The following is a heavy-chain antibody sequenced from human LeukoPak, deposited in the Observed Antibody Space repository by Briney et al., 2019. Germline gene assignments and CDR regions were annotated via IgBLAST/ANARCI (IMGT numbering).Heavy chain of an antibody. CDR1: GFTFSTYS. CDR3: ARAPASYYDSSGPNNDY. CDR2: ISSSSSTI. J-gene: IGHJ4*02. V-gene: IGHV3-48*02. D-gene: IGHD3-22*01. Sequence: AGGSLRLSCAASGFTFSTYSMNWVRQAPGKGLEWVSDISSSSSTIYYADSVKGRFTISRDNAKNSLYLQMNSLRDEDTAVYYCARAPASYYDSSGPNNDYWGQGTLVTVSS.